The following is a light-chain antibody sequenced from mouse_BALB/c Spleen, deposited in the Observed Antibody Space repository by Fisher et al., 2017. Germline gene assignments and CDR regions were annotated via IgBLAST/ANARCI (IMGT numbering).Light chain of an antibody. V-gene: IGKV4-55*01. CDR1: SSVSY. CDR2: DTS. CDR3: QQFTSSPMT. J-gene: IGKJ1*01. Sequence: IVLTQTPAIMSASPGEKVTMTCSASSSVSYMYWYQQKPGSSPRLLIYDTSNLASGVPVRFSGSGSGTSYSLTISRMEAEDAATYYCQQFTSSPMTFGGGTKLEIK.